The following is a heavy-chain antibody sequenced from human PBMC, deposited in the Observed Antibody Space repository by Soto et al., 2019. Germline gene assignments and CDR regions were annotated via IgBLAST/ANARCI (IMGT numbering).Heavy chain of an antibody. CDR3: ARDRSSAVHYYYYGMDV. CDR1: GFTFSSYS. D-gene: IGHD6-19*01. Sequence: TGGSLRLSCAASGFTFSSYSMNWVRQAPGKGLEWVSSISSSSSYIYYADSVKGRFTISRDNAKNSLYLQMNSLRAEDTAVYYCARDRSSAVHYYYYGMDVWGQGTTVTVSS. V-gene: IGHV3-21*01. CDR2: ISSSSSYI. J-gene: IGHJ6*02.